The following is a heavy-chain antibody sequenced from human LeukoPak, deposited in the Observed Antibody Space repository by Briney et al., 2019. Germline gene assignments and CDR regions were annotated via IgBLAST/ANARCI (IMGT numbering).Heavy chain of an antibody. V-gene: IGHV1-18*01. J-gene: IGHJ4*02. CDR2: ISAYNGNT. CDR1: GYTFTSYG. CDR3: ARDRGAYYYGSGSFFDY. D-gene: IGHD3-10*01. Sequence: GASVKVSCKASGYTFTSYGISWVRQAPGQGLEWMGWISAYNGNTNYAQKLRGRVTMTTDTSTSTAYMELRSLRSDDTAVYYCARDRGAYYYGSGSFFDYWGQGTLVTVSS.